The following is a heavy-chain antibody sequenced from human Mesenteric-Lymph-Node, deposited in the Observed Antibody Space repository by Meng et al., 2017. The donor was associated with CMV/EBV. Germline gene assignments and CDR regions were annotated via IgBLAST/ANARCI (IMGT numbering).Heavy chain of an antibody. V-gene: IGHV4-4*02. Sequence: ISSTNWWSWVRQPPGKVLEWIGEIYHSGNTKYNTSLKSRVTISVDKSKTQFSLKLSSVTAADTAVYYCTSRRGDDYGDYFEGWFDPWGQGTLVTVSS. D-gene: IGHD4-17*01. J-gene: IGHJ5*02. CDR2: IYHSGNT. CDR1: ISSTNW. CDR3: TSRRGDDYGDYFEGWFDP.